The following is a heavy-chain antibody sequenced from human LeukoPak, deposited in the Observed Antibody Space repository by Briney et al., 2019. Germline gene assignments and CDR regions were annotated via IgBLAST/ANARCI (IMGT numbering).Heavy chain of an antibody. CDR1: GYLFTSYD. Sequence: ASVKVSCKASGYLFTSYDINWVRQATGQGLEWMGWMGPNSGNTGYARQFQGRVTLTRDTSTSTAYMELSSLTSEDTAVYYCTRGGRPWGQGTLVTVSS. CDR2: MGPNSGNT. V-gene: IGHV1-8*02. CDR3: TRGGRP. J-gene: IGHJ4*02.